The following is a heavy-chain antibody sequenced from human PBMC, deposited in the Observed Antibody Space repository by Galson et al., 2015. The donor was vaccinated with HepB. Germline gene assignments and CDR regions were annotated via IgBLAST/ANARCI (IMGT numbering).Heavy chain of an antibody. CDR2: VSGSGDRT. J-gene: IGHJ1*01. V-gene: IGHV3-23*01. CDR1: GFTFSNYV. Sequence: SLRLSCAASGFTFSNYVMSWVRQAPGKGLEWVSSVSGSGDRTYHADSVKGRFTISRDSSKNTLYLQMNSLRAEDTAIYYCARLTVTTYTEYFQHWGQGTLVTVSS. CDR3: ARLTVTTYTEYFQH. D-gene: IGHD4-17*01.